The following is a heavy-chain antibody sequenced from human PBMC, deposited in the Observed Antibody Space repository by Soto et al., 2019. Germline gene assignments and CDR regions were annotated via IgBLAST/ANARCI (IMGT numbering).Heavy chain of an antibody. J-gene: IGHJ4*02. V-gene: IGHV3-23*01. CDR3: AKNPGYYYDSTGYHFDY. CDR2: ISYGGGTT. D-gene: IGHD3-22*01. CDR1: EFTFSNYA. Sequence: EVPLLESGGGLVQPGGSLRLSCAASEFTFSNYAMSWVRQAPGKGLEWVSAISYGGGTTYYADSVKGRFTISRDNSKNTLYLQMNSLRAEDTAVYYRAKNPGYYYDSTGYHFDYWGQGTLVTVSS.